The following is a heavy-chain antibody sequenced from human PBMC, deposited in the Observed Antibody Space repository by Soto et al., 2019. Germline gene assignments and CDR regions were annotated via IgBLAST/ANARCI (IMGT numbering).Heavy chain of an antibody. CDR3: AKTGPYCGGDCSRYFYGMDV. V-gene: IGHV3-23*01. Sequence: LRLSFAASGFSFRTYAMAWVRQAPGKCLEWVSGIWESGNRTFYADSVKGRFTISRDNSRNTLYLQMYSLTAEDTALYYCAKTGPYCGGDCSRYFYGMDVWGPGTTVTVSS. D-gene: IGHD2-21*02. J-gene: IGHJ6*02. CDR1: GFSFRTYA. CDR2: IWESGNRT.